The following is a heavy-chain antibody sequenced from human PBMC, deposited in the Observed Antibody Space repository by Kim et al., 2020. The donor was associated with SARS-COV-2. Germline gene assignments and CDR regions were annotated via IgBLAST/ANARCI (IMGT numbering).Heavy chain of an antibody. J-gene: IGHJ5*02. CDR1: GDSISSSLYY. D-gene: IGHD3-9*01. CDR3: ARLPKSTGYPS. CDR2: FYNSGSP. V-gene: IGHV4-39*01. Sequence: SETLSLTCTVSGDSISSSLYYWGWIRQPPGKGPEWIGSFYNSGSPYYNPSLKSRVYISVDMSKNQFSLKLNSVTAADTAVYYCARLPKSTGYPSWGQGTLVTVSS.